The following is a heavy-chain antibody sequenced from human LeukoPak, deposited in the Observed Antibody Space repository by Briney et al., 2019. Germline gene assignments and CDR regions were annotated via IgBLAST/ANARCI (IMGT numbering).Heavy chain of an antibody. CDR1: GGTFSSYA. CDR3: ARLRLSYYYDSSGYKATDY. CDR2: IIPIFGTA. Sequence: SVKVSCKASGGTFSSYAISWVRQAPAQGLEWMGGIIPIFGTANYAQKFQGRVTITADESTSTAYMELSSLRSEDTAVYYCARLRLSYYYDSSGYKATDYWGQGTLVTVSS. J-gene: IGHJ4*02. D-gene: IGHD3-22*01. V-gene: IGHV1-69*13.